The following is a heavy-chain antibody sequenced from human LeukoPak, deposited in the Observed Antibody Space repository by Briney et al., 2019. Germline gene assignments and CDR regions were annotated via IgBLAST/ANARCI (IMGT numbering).Heavy chain of an antibody. Sequence: PSETLSLTCTVSGGSISSSSYYWGWIRQPPGKGLEWIGSIYYSGSTYYNPSLRSRVTISVDTSKNQISLKLSSVTAADTAVYYCVRRYGGYADAFFDYWGQGTLVTVSS. CDR2: IYYSGST. CDR3: VRRYGGYADAFFDY. D-gene: IGHD5-12*01. V-gene: IGHV4-39*01. CDR1: GGSISSSSYY. J-gene: IGHJ4*02.